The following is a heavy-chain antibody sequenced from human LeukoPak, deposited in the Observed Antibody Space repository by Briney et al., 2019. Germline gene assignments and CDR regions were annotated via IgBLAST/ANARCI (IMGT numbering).Heavy chain of an antibody. CDR3: AREYQLSYYYYMDV. J-gene: IGHJ6*03. Sequence: SETLSLTCTVSGGSISSYYWSWIRQPAGKGLEWIGRIYTSGSTNYNPSLKSRVTMSVDTSKNQFSLKLSPVTAADTAVYYCAREYQLSYYYYMDVWGKGTTVTVSS. CDR1: GGSISSYY. D-gene: IGHD2-2*01. V-gene: IGHV4-4*07. CDR2: IYTSGST.